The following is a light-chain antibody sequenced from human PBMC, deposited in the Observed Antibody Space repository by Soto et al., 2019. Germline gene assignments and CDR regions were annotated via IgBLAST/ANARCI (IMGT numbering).Light chain of an antibody. CDR2: GAS. CDR3: QQYNTYSGT. CDR1: HGISRY. J-gene: IGKJ1*01. V-gene: IGKV1-9*01. Sequence: DIQVTQSPSFLSASVGGRIAMTCGASHGISRYLAWYQQKPGRAPKLLIYGASTLQSGVPSRFSGSGSGTDFTLTINSLQPDDFATYYCQQYNTYSGTFGPGTKVDIK.